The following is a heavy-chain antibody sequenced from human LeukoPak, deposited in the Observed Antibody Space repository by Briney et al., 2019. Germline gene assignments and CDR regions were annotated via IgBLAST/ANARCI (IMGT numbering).Heavy chain of an antibody. CDR1: GGAFSSYA. D-gene: IGHD3-22*01. V-gene: IGHV1-69*13. CDR3: ARDMYYYDSSGYTDDY. J-gene: IGHJ4*02. Sequence: SVKVSCKASGGAFSSYATSWVRQAPGQGLEWMGGIIPIFGTANYAQKFQGRVTITADESTSTAYMELSSLRSEDTAVYYCARDMYYYDSSGYTDDYWGQGTLVTVSS. CDR2: IIPIFGTA.